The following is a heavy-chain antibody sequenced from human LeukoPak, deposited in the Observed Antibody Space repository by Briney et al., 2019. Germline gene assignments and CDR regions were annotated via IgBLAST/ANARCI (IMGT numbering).Heavy chain of an antibody. Sequence: EASVNGSCKASGYTFTRYDINWVRQAPGQGLEWLGWMNPNNGNTGYAQEFQGRVTMTRSTSIDTAYMELNTLTSDDTAAYYCARGFYYYGLDVWGQGTTVTVSS. J-gene: IGHJ6*02. CDR1: GYTFTRYD. CDR2: MNPNNGNT. V-gene: IGHV1-8*01. CDR3: ARGFYYYGLDV.